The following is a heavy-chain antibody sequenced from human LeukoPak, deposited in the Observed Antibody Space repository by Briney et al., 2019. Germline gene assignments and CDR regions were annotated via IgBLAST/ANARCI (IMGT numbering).Heavy chain of an antibody. CDR2: IKQDGSEK. CDR1: GFTFSSYW. CDR3: AGLRYYDFWSGYY. D-gene: IGHD3-3*01. Sequence: GGSLRLSCAASGFTFSSYWMSWVRQAPGKGLEWVANIKQDGSEKYYVDSVKGRFTISRDNAKNSLYLQMNSQRAEDTAVYYCAGLRYYDFWSGYYWGQGTLVTVSS. V-gene: IGHV3-7*01. J-gene: IGHJ4*02.